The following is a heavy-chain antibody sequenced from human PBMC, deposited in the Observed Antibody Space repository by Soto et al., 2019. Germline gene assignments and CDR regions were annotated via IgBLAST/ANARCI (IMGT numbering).Heavy chain of an antibody. CDR3: ASKRGNYLDY. CDR1: GGAIYSGVYS. Sequence: QLQLQESGSGLVKPSQTLSLTCAVFGGAIYSGVYSWSWIRQPPGKGLEWIGYIYHSGSTYYNPSLKSRVTISVDTSKNQFSLKRSSVTAADTAVYYCASKRGNYLDYWGRGARVTVSS. V-gene: IGHV4-30-2*01. D-gene: IGHD3-16*01. CDR2: IYHSGST. J-gene: IGHJ4*02.